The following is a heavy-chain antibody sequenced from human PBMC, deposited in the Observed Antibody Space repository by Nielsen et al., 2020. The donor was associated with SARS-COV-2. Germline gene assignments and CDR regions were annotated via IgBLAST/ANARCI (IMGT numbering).Heavy chain of an antibody. CDR1: GFTFSDYY. D-gene: IGHD2-15*01. J-gene: IGHJ4*02. CDR2: ISDFSSDT. CDR3: ARDPNCSGGSCYQGFFDY. V-gene: IGHV3-11*06. Sequence: GGSLRLSCAVSGFTFSDYYMTWTRQAPGKGLEWVSNISDFSSDTNYADSVKGRFTISRDNAKNSLYLQMNSLRAEDTAVYYCARDPNCSGGSCYQGFFDYWSQGTLVTVSS.